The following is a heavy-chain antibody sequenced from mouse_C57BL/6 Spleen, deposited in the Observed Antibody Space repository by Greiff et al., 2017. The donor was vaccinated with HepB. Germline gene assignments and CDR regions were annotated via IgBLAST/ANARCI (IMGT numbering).Heavy chain of an antibody. Sequence: VQLVESGAELARPGASVKLSCKASGYTFTSYGISWVKQRTGQGLEWIGEIYPRSGNTYYNEKFKGKATLTADKSSSTAYMELRSLTSEDSAVYFCARFLITRENYFDYWGQGTTLTVSS. CDR2: IYPRSGNT. V-gene: IGHV1-81*01. CDR3: ARFLITRENYFDY. CDR1: GYTFTSYG. J-gene: IGHJ2*01. D-gene: IGHD1-1*01.